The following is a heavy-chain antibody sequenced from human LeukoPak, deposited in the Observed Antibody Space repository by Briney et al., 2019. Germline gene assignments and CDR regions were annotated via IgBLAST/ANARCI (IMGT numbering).Heavy chain of an antibody. CDR3: ARSYSSSWYPTEQFDY. CDR1: GGTFSSYA. D-gene: IGHD6-13*01. CDR2: IIPILGTA. V-gene: IGHV1-69*01. J-gene: IGHJ4*02. Sequence: ASVKVSCKASGGTFSSYAISWVRQAPGQGLEWMGGIIPILGTANYAQKFQGRVTITADESTSTAYMELSSLRSEDTAVYYCARSYSSSWYPTEQFDYWGQGTLVTVSS.